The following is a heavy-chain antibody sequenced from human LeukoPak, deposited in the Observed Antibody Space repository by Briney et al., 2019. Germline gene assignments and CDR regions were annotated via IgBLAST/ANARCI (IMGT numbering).Heavy chain of an antibody. V-gene: IGHV3-21*01. J-gene: IGHJ4*02. CDR1: GFTFSSYA. CDR2: ISSSSSYI. Sequence: PGGSLRLSCAASGFTFSSYAMSWVRQAPGKGLEWVSSISSSSSYIYYADSVKGRFTISRDNAKNSLYLQMNSLRAEDTAVYYCARDYGDLLFDYWGQGTLVTVSS. D-gene: IGHD4-17*01. CDR3: ARDYGDLLFDY.